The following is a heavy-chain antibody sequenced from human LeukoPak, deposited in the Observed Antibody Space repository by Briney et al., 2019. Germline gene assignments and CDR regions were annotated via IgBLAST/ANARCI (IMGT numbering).Heavy chain of an antibody. J-gene: IGHJ6*02. CDR1: GGTFSSYA. CDR2: IIPILGIA. CDR3: ARDPFGSEWLFVGMDV. Sequence: SVKVSCKASGGTFSSYAISWVRQAPGQGLEWMGRIIPILGIANYAQKFQGRVTITADKSTSTAYMELSSLRSEDTAVYYCARDPFGSEWLFVGMDVWGQGTTVTVSS. V-gene: IGHV1-69*04. D-gene: IGHD3-3*01.